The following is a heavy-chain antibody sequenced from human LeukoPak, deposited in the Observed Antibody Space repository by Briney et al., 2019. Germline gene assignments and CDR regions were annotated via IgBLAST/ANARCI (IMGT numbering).Heavy chain of an antibody. V-gene: IGHV3-13*01. CDR1: GFTFSSYD. J-gene: IGHJ5*01. D-gene: IGHD1-7*01. CDR3: ARGGELGFDS. Sequence: GGSLRLSCAASGFTFSSYDMHRVRQGIGKGLEWVSGIATTGATFYAGSVKGRFTISRENAKKSLYLQMNDLRAGDTAVYYCARGGELGFDSWGQGALVTVCS. CDR2: IATTGAT.